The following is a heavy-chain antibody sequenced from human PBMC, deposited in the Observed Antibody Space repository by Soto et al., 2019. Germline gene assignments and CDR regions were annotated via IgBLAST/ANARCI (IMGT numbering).Heavy chain of an antibody. D-gene: IGHD3-10*01. CDR3: ARGWGGAFDI. Sequence: SETLSLTCTVSGGSISSYYWSWIRQPPGKGLEWIGYIYYGGSTNYNPSLKSRVTISVDTSKNQFSLKLSSVTAADTAVYYCARGWGGAFDIWGQGTMVTVSS. V-gene: IGHV4-59*01. CDR2: IYYGGST. J-gene: IGHJ3*02. CDR1: GGSISSYY.